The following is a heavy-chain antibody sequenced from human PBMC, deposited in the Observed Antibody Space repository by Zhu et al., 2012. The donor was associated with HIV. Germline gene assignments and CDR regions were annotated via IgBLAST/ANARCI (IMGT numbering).Heavy chain of an antibody. Sequence: QVQLQESGPGLVKPSQTLSLTCSVSGGSINSGDYYWSWIRQPPGKGLEWIGYIFYSGSTYYNPSLKSRVIISVDTSKNQLSLNLSSVTAADTAVYYCARLLWFGERAFDIWGQGTMVTVSS. D-gene: IGHD3-10*01. V-gene: IGHV4-30-4*01. CDR1: GGSINSGDYY. CDR2: IFYSGST. CDR3: ARLLWFGERAFDI. J-gene: IGHJ3*02.